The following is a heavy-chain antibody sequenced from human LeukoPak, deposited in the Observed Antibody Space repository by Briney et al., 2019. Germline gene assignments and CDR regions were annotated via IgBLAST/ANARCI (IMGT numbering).Heavy chain of an antibody. D-gene: IGHD3-22*01. V-gene: IGHV2-70*11. CDR2: IDWDDDK. Sequence: SGPALVKPTQTLTLTCTFSGFSLSTSGMCVSWIRQPPGKGLEWLARIDWDDDKYYSTSLKTRLTISKDTSKNQVVLTMTNMDPVDTATYYCARIYYYDSSGYYSYYFDYWGQGTLVTVSS. J-gene: IGHJ4*02. CDR1: GFSLSTSGMC. CDR3: ARIYYYDSSGYYSYYFDY.